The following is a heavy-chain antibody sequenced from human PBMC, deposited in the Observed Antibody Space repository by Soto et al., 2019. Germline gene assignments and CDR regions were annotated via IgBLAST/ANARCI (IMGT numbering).Heavy chain of an antibody. CDR2: FDPEDGET. CDR1: GYTLTELS. CDR3: AIASSWYKYFDY. D-gene: IGHD6-13*01. V-gene: IGHV1-24*01. Sequence: ASVKVSCKVSGYTLTELSMHWVRQAPGKGLEWMGGFDPEDGETIYAQKFQGRVTMTEDTSTDTAYMELSSLRSEDTAVYYCAIASSWYKYFDYWGQGTLVTVSS. J-gene: IGHJ4*02.